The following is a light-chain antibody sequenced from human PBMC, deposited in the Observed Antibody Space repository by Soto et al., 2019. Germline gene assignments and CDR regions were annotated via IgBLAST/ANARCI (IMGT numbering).Light chain of an antibody. Sequence: QSALTQPASVSGSPGQSITISCTGTSSDVGGYNYVSWYQHHPGKAPKLMIYEVSNWPSGVSNRFSGSKSGNTASLTISGLQAEDEADYYCSSYTSSSTLVFGTGTKLTVL. CDR3: SSYTSSSTLV. CDR1: SSDVGGYNY. V-gene: IGLV2-14*01. J-gene: IGLJ1*01. CDR2: EVS.